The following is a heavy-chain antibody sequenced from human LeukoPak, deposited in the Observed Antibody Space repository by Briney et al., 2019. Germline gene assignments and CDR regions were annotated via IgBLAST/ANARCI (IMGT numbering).Heavy chain of an antibody. D-gene: IGHD3-10*01. Sequence: GASVKVSCKVSGYTLTELSMHWVRQAPGKGLEWMGGFDPEDGETIYAQKFQGRVTMTEDTSTDTAYMELSSLRSEDTAVYYCATGASSYGSGSYYDLTYWGQGTLVTVSS. CDR1: GYTLTELS. V-gene: IGHV1-24*01. CDR2: FDPEDGET. J-gene: IGHJ4*02. CDR3: ATGASSYGSGSYYDLTY.